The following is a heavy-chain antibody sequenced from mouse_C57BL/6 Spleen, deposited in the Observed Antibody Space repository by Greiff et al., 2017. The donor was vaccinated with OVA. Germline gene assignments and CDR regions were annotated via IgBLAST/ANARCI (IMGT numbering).Heavy chain of an antibody. J-gene: IGHJ4*01. Sequence: QVQLQQPGAELVMPGASVKLSCKASGYTFTSYWMPWVKQRPGQGLAWIGEIAPSASYTNSNQKFNGKSTLTVDKSSSTAYMQLSSLTSEDSAVYYCARTCYSNYVGAMDYWGQGTSVTVSS. V-gene: IGHV1-69*01. CDR1: GYTFTSYW. CDR2: IAPSASYT. CDR3: ARTCYSNYVGAMDY. D-gene: IGHD2-5*01.